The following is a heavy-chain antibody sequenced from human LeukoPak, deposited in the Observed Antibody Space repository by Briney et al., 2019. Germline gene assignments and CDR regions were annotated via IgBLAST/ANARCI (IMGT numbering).Heavy chain of an antibody. CDR1: GFIFSSYW. CDR2: IYHSGST. Sequence: VTLRLFCGASGFIFSSYWMTGVRQAPGRGREDSGEIYHSGSTNYNPSLKSRVTISVDKSKNQFSLKLNSVTAADAAVYYRASIVSRSNWFDPWGQGTLVTVSS. CDR3: ASIVSRSNWFDP. J-gene: IGHJ5*02. V-gene: IGHV4-4*02. D-gene: IGHD5/OR15-5a*01.